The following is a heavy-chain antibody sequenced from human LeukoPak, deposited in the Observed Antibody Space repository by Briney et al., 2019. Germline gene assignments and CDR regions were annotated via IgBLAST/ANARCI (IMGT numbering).Heavy chain of an antibody. V-gene: IGHV1-46*01. CDR1: GYTFTSYY. CDR3: ARDYIGSNALDS. Sequence: GASVNVSCKASGYTFTSYYIHWVRQAPGQGLEWMGIINPSGGSTSYAQKFQGRITMTRDTSTSTVYMELSSLRSEDTAVYYCARDYIGSNALDSWGQGTLVTVSS. D-gene: IGHD1-1*01. CDR2: INPSGGST. J-gene: IGHJ4*02.